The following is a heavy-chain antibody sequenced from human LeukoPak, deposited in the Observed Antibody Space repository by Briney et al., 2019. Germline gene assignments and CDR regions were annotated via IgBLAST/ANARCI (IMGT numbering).Heavy chain of an antibody. V-gene: IGHV3-23*01. Sequence: PGGSLRLSCAASGFTFSSHAMSWVRQAPGKGLEWVSAISGSGGSTYYADSVKGRFTISRDNSKNPLYLQMNSLRAEDTAVYYCAKGYIVVVPAASLTYNWFDPWGQGTLVTVSS. J-gene: IGHJ5*02. D-gene: IGHD2-2*01. CDR2: ISGSGGST. CDR3: AKGYIVVVPAASLTYNWFDP. CDR1: GFTFSSHA.